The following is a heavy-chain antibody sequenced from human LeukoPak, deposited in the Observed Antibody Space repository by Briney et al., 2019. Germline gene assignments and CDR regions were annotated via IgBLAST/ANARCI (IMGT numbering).Heavy chain of an antibody. V-gene: IGHV4-59*08. J-gene: IGHJ4*02. Sequence: PETLSLTCTVSGDSISSYYWSWIRQPPGKGLEWIGYIYYSGSTNYNPSLKSRVTISVDTSKNQFSLKLSSVTAADTAVYYCARHPGGYPYYFDYWGQGTQVTVTS. CDR3: ARHPGGYPYYFDY. CDR2: IYYSGST. D-gene: IGHD5-12*01. CDR1: GDSISSYY.